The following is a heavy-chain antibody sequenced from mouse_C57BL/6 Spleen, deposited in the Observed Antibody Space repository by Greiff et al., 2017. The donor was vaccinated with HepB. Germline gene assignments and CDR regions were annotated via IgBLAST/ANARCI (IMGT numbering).Heavy chain of an antibody. D-gene: IGHD1-1*01. J-gene: IGHJ2*01. V-gene: IGHV5-17*01. CDR1: GFTFSDYG. CDR2: ISSGSSTI. CDR3: ARGYGMDFDY. Sequence: EVKLVESGGGLVKPGGSLKLSCAASGFTFSDYGMHWVRQAPEKGLEWVAYISSGSSTIYYADTVKGRFTISRDNAKNTLFLQMTSLRSEDTAMYYCARGYGMDFDYWGQGTTLTVSS.